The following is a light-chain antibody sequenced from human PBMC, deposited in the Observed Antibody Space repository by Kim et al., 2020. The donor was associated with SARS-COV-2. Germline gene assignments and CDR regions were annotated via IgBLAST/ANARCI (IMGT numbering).Light chain of an antibody. CDR3: QQRSNWPPIT. V-gene: IGKV3-11*01. J-gene: IGKJ5*01. CDR1: QSISSY. CDR2: DAS. Sequence: PGKRATLSCRASQSISSYLAWYQQKPGQAPRLLIYDASNRATGIPARFSGSGSGTDFTLTISSLEPEDFAVYYCQQRSNWPPITFGQGTRLEIK.